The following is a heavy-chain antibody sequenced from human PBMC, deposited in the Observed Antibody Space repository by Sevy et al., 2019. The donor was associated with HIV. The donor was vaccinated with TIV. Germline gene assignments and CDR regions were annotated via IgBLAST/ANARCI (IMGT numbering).Heavy chain of an antibody. CDR3: AKDEVDTAMVNSDYFDY. CDR1: GFTFSSYA. V-gene: IGHV3-23*01. J-gene: IGHJ4*02. CDR2: ISGSGGST. D-gene: IGHD5-18*01. Sequence: GGSLRLSCAPSGFTFSSYAMSWVRQAPGKGLEWVSAISGSGGSTYYADSVKGRFTISRDNSKNTLYLQTNSLRAEDTAVYYCAKDEVDTAMVNSDYFDYWGQGTLVTVSS.